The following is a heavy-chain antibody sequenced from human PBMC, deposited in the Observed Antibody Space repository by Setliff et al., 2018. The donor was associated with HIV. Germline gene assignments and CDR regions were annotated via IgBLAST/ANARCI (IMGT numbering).Heavy chain of an antibody. J-gene: IGHJ6*02. Sequence: GGSLRLSCTASGFTFGDYGMSWVRQAPGEGLEWVGFIRSKAYGGTTEYAASVKGRFTISRDNAKNSLYLQMNSLRAEDTAVYYRARDGPGLSKADYYGMDVWGQGTKVTVSS. CDR2: IRSKAYGGTT. CDR1: GFTFGDYG. CDR3: ARDGPGLSKADYYGMDV. V-gene: IGHV3-49*04.